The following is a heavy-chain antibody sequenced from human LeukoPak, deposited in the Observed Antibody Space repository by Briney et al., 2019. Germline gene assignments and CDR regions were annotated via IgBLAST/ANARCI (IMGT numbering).Heavy chain of an antibody. Sequence: PGGSLRLSGSGSGLTVSSYSMNWVRQAPGKGRQGCSYVSSSSSTIYYAYSVKGRFTSSRDNAKNSLDLQMNSPRPEDTALYYSAELAITTIGGAWGKGTPLTISS. CDR2: VSSSSSTI. CDR1: GLTVSSYS. J-gene: IGHJ6*04. CDR3: AELAITTIGGA. D-gene: IGHD3-10*02. V-gene: IGHV3-48*04.